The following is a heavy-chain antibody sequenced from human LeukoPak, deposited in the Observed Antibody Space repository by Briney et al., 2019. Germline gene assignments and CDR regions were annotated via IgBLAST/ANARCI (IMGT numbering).Heavy chain of an antibody. V-gene: IGHV1-18*01. CDR3: ARDRYCSGGSCYSGFDP. J-gene: IGHJ5*02. Sequence: GAAVKVSCKASGYTFTSYGISWVRQAPGQGLEWMGWISAYNGNTNYAQKLQGRVTMTTDTSTSTAYMELRSLRSDDTAVYYCARDRYCSGGSCYSGFDPWGQGTLVTVSS. D-gene: IGHD2-15*01. CDR2: ISAYNGNT. CDR1: GYTFTSYG.